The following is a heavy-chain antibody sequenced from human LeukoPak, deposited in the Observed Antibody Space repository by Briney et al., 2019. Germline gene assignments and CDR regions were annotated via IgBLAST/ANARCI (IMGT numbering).Heavy chain of an antibody. D-gene: IGHD2-2*01. CDR1: GGSISSYY. J-gene: IGHJ5*02. Sequence: SETLSLTCTVSGGSISSYYWSWIRQPPGKGLEWIGYIYYSGNTNYNPSLKSRVTKSVDTSKNQFSLKLSSVTAADTAVYYCARGLGYCSSTTCYPWFGPWGQGTLVTVSS. V-gene: IGHV4-59*01. CDR2: IYYSGNT. CDR3: ARGLGYCSSTTCYPWFGP.